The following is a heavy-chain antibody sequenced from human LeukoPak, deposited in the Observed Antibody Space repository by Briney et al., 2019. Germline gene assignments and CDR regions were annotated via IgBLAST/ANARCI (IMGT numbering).Heavy chain of an antibody. CDR3: ARDLTGTDDH. D-gene: IGHD1-20*01. CDR2: ISSSSSDI. CDR1: GFTFSSYS. V-gene: IGHV3-21*01. J-gene: IGHJ4*02. Sequence: GGSLRLSCAASGFTFSSYSMNWVRQAPGKGLEWVSSISSSSSDIYYADSVRGRFTISRDNAKNSLYLQMKRLRAEDTAVYYCARDLTGTDDHWGQGTLVTVSS.